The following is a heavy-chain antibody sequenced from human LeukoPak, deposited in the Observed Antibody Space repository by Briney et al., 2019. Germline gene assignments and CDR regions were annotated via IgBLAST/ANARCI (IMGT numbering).Heavy chain of an antibody. J-gene: IGHJ4*02. CDR1: GFTFSSYG. CDR3: AKLPIFGELLSGFDY. CDR2: ISYDGSNK. V-gene: IGHV3-30*18. D-gene: IGHD3-10*01. Sequence: PGRSLRLSCAASGFTFSSYGMHWVRQAPGKGLEWVAVISYDGSNKYYADSVKGRFTISRDNSKNTLYLQMNSLRAEDTAVYYCAKLPIFGELLSGFDYWGQGTLATVSS.